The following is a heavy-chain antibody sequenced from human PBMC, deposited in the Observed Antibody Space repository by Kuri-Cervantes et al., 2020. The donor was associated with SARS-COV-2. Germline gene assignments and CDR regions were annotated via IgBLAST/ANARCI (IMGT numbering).Heavy chain of an antibody. V-gene: IGHV3-30*18. J-gene: IGHJ4*02. CDR3: AKDFGVVIIDDLLDY. CDR2: ISYDGSSE. Sequence: GESLKISCAASGFSFSSYGMHRVRQAPGKGLEWVAVISYDGSSEYYVDSVKGRFTISRDNSKNTLYLQMNSLSAEDTAAYYCAKDFGVVIIDDLLDYWGQGTLVTVSS. CDR1: GFSFSSYG. D-gene: IGHD3-3*01.